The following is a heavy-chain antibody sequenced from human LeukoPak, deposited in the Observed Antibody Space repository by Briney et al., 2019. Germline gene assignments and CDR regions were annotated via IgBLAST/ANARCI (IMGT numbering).Heavy chain of an antibody. V-gene: IGHV4-39*02. Sequence: SETLSLTCTVSGGSISSSSYYWGWIRQPPGKGLEWIGSIYYSGSTYYNPSLKSRGTISVDTSKNQFSLKLSSVTAADTAVYYCARDNRVSWAFDIWGQGTMVTVSS. CDR1: GGSISSSSYY. J-gene: IGHJ3*02. D-gene: IGHD1-14*01. CDR2: IYYSGST. CDR3: ARDNRVSWAFDI.